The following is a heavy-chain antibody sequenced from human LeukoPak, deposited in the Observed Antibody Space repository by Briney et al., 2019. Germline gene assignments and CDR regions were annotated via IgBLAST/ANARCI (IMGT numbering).Heavy chain of an antibody. V-gene: IGHV4-59*01. J-gene: IGHJ4*02. CDR1: GGSISSYF. CDR3: AREIRGEDDLRIFDF. CDR2: IYNIGTT. Sequence: PSETLSLTCTVSGGSISSYFCSWIRQPPGKGLEWIGYIYNIGTTNYNPSLKSRVTISVDTSKNQFSLKLTSVTAADTAVYYCAREIRGEDDLRIFDFWGQGTLVTVSS. D-gene: IGHD2-21*02.